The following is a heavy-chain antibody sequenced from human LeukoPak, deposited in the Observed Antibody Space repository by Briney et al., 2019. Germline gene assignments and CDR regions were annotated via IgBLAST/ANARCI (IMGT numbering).Heavy chain of an antibody. CDR2: INHSGST. CDR3: ARGVTIFGVVIIPYYAFDI. J-gene: IGHJ3*02. V-gene: IGHV4-34*01. Sequence: SETLSLTCAVYGGSFSGYYWSWIRQPPGKGLEWIGEINHSGSTNYNPSLKSRVTISVDTSKNQFSLKLSSVTAADTAVYYCARGVTIFGVVIIPYYAFDIWGQGTMVPVSS. CDR1: GGSFSGYY. D-gene: IGHD3-3*01.